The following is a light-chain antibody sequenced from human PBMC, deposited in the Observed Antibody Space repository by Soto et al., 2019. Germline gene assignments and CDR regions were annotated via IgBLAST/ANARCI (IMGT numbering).Light chain of an antibody. CDR3: LQHKSYLWT. CDR1: QDIGSD. CDR2: AAS. J-gene: IGKJ1*01. V-gene: IGKV1-17*01. Sequence: DLQMTQSPSSLSASVGDRVTIACRASQDIGSDLGWYQQAPGKAPKRLIYAASSLQSGVPSRFSGSGSGTEFTLTISSLQPEDFATYYCLQHKSYLWTFGQGTKVEIK.